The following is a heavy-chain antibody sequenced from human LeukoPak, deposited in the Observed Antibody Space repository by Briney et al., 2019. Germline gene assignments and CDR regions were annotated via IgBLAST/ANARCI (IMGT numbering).Heavy chain of an antibody. CDR3: ARDGGDTATYSDY. CDR1: GFTFSSYS. CDR2: ISSSSSYI. V-gene: IGHV3-21*01. D-gene: IGHD5-18*01. J-gene: IGHJ4*02. Sequence: GGSLRLSCAASGFTFSSYSMNWVRQAPGKGLEWVSSISSSSSYIYYADSVKGRFTISRDNAKNSLYLQMNSLRAEDTAVYYCARDGGDTATYSDYWGQGTLVTVSS.